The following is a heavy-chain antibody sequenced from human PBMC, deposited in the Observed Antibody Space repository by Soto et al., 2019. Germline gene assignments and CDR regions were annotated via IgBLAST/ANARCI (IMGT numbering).Heavy chain of an antibody. D-gene: IGHD5-18*01. V-gene: IGHV4-39*01. CDR3: AAVDTAMVDYYYYGMDV. CDR2: IYYSGST. CDR1: CGSISSSSYY. Sequence: SSETLSLTCTVSCGSISSSSYYWGWIRQPPGKGLEWIGSIYYSGSTYYNPSLKSRVTISVDTSKNQFSLKLSSVTAADTAVYYCAAVDTAMVDYYYYGMDVWGQGTTVTVSS. J-gene: IGHJ6*02.